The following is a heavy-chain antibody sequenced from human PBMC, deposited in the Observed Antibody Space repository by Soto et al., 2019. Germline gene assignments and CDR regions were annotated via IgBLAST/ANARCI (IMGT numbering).Heavy chain of an antibody. J-gene: IGHJ6*03. V-gene: IGHV1-18*01. CDR2: ISAYNGNT. D-gene: IGHD6-19*01. CDR1: AYSFTNYG. CDR3: ARDRGVAPPVAGNTHYYYYMDV. Sequence: QDQLVQSGVEVKKPGASVKVSCRASAYSFTNYGITWVRQAPGQGFEWMGGISAYNGNTNYAQKFQGRVTMTTDACTSTAHLELRSLRSDDTAVYYCARDRGVAPPVAGNTHYYYYMDVWGKGTTVTVSS.